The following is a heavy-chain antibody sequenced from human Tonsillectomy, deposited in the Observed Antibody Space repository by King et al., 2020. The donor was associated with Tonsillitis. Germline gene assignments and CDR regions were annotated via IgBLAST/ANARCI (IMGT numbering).Heavy chain of an antibody. CDR3: ARAEWSDYYYYGMDV. D-gene: IGHD1-26*01. Sequence: QLVQSGGGFVQPGGSLRLSCAASGFPFSSYFMNWGRQAPGKGLEWVSYISSSSGIIHYADSVKARFTISRDNAKNSLHLQMNSLRAEDTAVYYCARAEWSDYYYYGMDVWGQGTTVTVSS. CDR1: GFPFSSYF. J-gene: IGHJ6*02. CDR2: ISSSSGII. V-gene: IGHV3-48*01.